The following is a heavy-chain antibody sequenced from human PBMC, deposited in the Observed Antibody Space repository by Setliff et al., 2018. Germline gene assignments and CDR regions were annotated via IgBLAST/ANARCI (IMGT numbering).Heavy chain of an antibody. CDR2: IYTSGST. D-gene: IGHD1-26*01. V-gene: IGHV4-59*10. CDR3: ARKGISALSGAFDM. CDR1: GGSFSGYY. Sequence: TLSLTCAVYGGSFSGYYWSWIRQPPGKRLEWIGRIYTSGSTNYNPSLKSRVTMSVDTSKNQFSLKLSSVTAADTAVYYCARKGISALSGAFDMWGQGTMVTVSS. J-gene: IGHJ3*02.